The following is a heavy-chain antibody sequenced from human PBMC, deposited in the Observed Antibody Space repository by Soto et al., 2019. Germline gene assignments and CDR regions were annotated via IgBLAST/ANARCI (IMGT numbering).Heavy chain of an antibody. Sequence: SETLSHTCTVSGAYIVNSYYSWSWVRQTPGKGLEWIGHVFHNGRTYYNPSLKGRVGILVDTSRNHFSLNLNSMTVADAAVYYCARWVEVSLDYFDSWGQGIPVTVS. CDR3: ARWVEVSLDYFDS. D-gene: IGHD1-1*01. V-gene: IGHV4-30-4*01. CDR2: VFHNGRT. CDR1: GAYIVNSYYS. J-gene: IGHJ4*02.